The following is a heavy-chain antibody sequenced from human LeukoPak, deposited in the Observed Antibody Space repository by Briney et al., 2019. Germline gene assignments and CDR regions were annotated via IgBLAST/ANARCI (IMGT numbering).Heavy chain of an antibody. CDR3: AELGITMIGGV. CDR1: GFTFSSHW. D-gene: IGHD3-10*02. Sequence: PGGSLRLSCAVSGFTFSSHWMSWVRQAPGKGLEWVANINQDGSDKNYVDSVKGRFTISRDNAKNSLYLQMNSLRAEDTAVYYCAELGITMIGGVWGKGTTVTISS. J-gene: IGHJ6*04. V-gene: IGHV3-7*01. CDR2: INQDGSDK.